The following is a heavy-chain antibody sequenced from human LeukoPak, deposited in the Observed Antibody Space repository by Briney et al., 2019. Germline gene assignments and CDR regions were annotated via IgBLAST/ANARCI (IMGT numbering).Heavy chain of an antibody. V-gene: IGHV3-23*01. CDR2: ISGSDITT. Sequence: GGSLRLSCAASGFTFSSYAMSWVRQAPGKGLEWVSGISGSDITTYYADSVKGRFTISRDNSKNTLYLQMNSLRAEDTAVYYCARERRSSGWSYFDYWGQGTLVTVSS. D-gene: IGHD6-19*01. J-gene: IGHJ4*02. CDR3: ARERRSSGWSYFDY. CDR1: GFTFSSYA.